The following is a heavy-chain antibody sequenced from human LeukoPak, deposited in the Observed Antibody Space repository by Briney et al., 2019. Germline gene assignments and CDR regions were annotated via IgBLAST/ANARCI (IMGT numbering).Heavy chain of an antibody. CDR1: GFTFDDYA. CDR2: ISWNSGSI. D-gene: IGHD3-9*01. Sequence: GGSLRLSCAASGFTFDDYAMHWVRQAPGKGLEWVSGISWNSGSIGYADSVKGRFTISRDNAKNSLYLQMNSLRAEDAALYYCAKDISTLFDWLGGFDYWGQGTLVTVSS. J-gene: IGHJ4*02. CDR3: AKDISTLFDWLGGFDY. V-gene: IGHV3-9*01.